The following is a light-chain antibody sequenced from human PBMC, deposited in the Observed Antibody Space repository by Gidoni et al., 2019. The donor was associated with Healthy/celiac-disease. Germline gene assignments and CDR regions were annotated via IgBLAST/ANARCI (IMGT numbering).Light chain of an antibody. CDR3: QQRSNPFT. J-gene: IGKJ3*01. CDR1: QSVSSY. CDR2: DAS. V-gene: IGKV3-11*01. Sequence: EIVLTQSPATLSLSPGERATLSCRASQSVSSYLAWYQQKPGQAPRLLIYDASNRATGIPARFSGSGSGTDFTLTISSREPEDFAVYYCQQRSNPFTFGPGTKVDIK.